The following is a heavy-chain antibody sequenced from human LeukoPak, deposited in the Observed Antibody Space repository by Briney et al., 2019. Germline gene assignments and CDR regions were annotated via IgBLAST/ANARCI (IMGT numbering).Heavy chain of an antibody. V-gene: IGHV3-48*04. J-gene: IGHJ4*02. CDR3: ARDQSGYSDY. CDR1: GFTFSSYG. D-gene: IGHD3-3*01. CDR2: ISSSGSTI. Sequence: GSLRLSCAASGFTFSSYGMNWVRQAPGKGLEWVSYISSSGSTIYYADSVKGRFTISRDNAKNSLYLQMNGLRAEDTAVYYCARDQSGYSDYWGQGTLVTVSS.